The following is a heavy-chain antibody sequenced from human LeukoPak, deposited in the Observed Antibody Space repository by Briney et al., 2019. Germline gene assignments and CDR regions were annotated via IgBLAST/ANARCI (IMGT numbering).Heavy chain of an antibody. J-gene: IGHJ3*02. D-gene: IGHD3-22*01. V-gene: IGHV1-18*01. CDR3: ARDSPYYYDSSGYYLDAFDI. Sequence: GASVKVSCKASGYTFTSYGISWVRQAPGQGLEWMGWISAYNGNTNYAQKLQGRVTMTTDTSTSTAYMELRSLRSDDTAVYYCARDSPYYYDSSGYYLDAFDIWGQGTMVTVSS. CDR1: GYTFTSYG. CDR2: ISAYNGNT.